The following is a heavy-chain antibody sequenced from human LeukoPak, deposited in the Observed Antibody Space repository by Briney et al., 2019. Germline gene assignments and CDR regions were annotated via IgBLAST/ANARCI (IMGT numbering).Heavy chain of an antibody. CDR1: GFTFSTYG. CDR3: ARALWNRRQLVIGY. D-gene: IGHD6-13*01. J-gene: IGHJ4*02. Sequence: PGGSLRLSCAASGFTFSTYGMHWVRQAPGKGLEWVAFIRYDGSEKYSTDSVKGRFTISRDNSKNTLYLRMNSLTAEDTAVYYCARALWNRRQLVIGYWGQGTLVTVSS. CDR2: IRYDGSEK. V-gene: IGHV3-30*02.